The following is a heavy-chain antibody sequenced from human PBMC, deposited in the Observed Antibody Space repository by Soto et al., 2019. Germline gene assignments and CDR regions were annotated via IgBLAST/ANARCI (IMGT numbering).Heavy chain of an antibody. D-gene: IGHD2-2*01. V-gene: IGHV3-23*01. CDR3: AKSSSRAHYYAMDV. CDR2: VSASGGGT. J-gene: IGHJ6*02. Sequence: EVQLLESGGGLVQPGGSLRLSCAASGFTFSSYAMNWVRQAPGKGLEWVAGVSASGGGTSYADSVKGRFTISSDNSKDTLYLQMNSLRAEDTAVYYCAKSSSRAHYYAMDVWGQGTTVTVFS. CDR1: GFTFSSYA.